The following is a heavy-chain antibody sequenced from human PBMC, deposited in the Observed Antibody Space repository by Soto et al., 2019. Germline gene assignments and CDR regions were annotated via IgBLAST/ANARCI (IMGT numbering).Heavy chain of an antibody. V-gene: IGHV1-8*01. CDR3: AWGPTGMIDY. J-gene: IGHJ4*02. CDR1: GYTFTSYD. CDR2: MNPKSGGT. Sequence: QVQLVQSGAEVKSPGASVKVSCKASGYTFTSYDINWVRQATGQGFEWMGWMNPKSGGTRYIQKFQGRVTMTRDTSISTAYMELSSLTSEDTAVYYCAWGPTGMIDYWGQGTLVTVSS.